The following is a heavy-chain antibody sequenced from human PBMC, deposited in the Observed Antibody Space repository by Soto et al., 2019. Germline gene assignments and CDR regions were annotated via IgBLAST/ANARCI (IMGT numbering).Heavy chain of an antibody. Sequence: PSETLSLTCAVSGYSISSGCFWGWIRQPPGKGLEWIANMYHDGNTHYNPSLKSRVTMSVDTSKNQFSLKLNSVTAADTAVYYCARDNSQNYGTPAASSWFHPRGQGTPVTVSS. CDR2: MYHDGNT. V-gene: IGHV4-38-2*02. CDR1: GYSISSGCF. D-gene: IGHD2-15*01. CDR3: ARDNSQNYGTPAASSWFHP. J-gene: IGHJ5*02.